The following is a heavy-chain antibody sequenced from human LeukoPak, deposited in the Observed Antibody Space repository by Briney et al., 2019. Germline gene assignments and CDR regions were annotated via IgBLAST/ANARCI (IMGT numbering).Heavy chain of an antibody. CDR1: GGSISSSSYY. CDR2: IYYSGST. V-gene: IGHV4-39*01. Sequence: SETLSLTCTVSGGSISSSSYYWGWIRQPPGKGLEWIGSIYYSGSTYYNPSLKSRVTISVDTSKNQFSLKLSSVTAADTAVYYCARHGGSYYDFWSGSCWFDPWGQGTLVTVSS. J-gene: IGHJ5*02. CDR3: ARHGGSYYDFWSGSCWFDP. D-gene: IGHD3-3*01.